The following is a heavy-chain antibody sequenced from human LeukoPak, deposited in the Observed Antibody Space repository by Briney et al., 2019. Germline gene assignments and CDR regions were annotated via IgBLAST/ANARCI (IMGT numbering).Heavy chain of an antibody. CDR1: VYTFTSYD. D-gene: IGHD3-16*02. Sequence: ASVKVSCKASVYTFTSYDINWVQQATGQGLEWMGWMNANGCNTGYAQTFQGRVTMTRNTSISTADMELSSLRSEDTAVYYCATGDYVWGSYRSEYEWFDPWGQGTLVTVSS. CDR2: MNANGCNT. J-gene: IGHJ5*02. V-gene: IGHV1-8*01. CDR3: ATGDYVWGSYRSEYEWFDP.